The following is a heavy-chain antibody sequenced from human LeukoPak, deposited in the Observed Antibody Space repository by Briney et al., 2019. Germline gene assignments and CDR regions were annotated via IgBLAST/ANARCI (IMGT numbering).Heavy chain of an antibody. CDR3: ARDRGDYDSSGIYWYFDL. V-gene: IGHV3-48*01. CDR1: GFTFSTYS. J-gene: IGHJ2*01. CDR2: ISSSSTSI. D-gene: IGHD3-22*01. Sequence: QPGGSLRLSCAASGFTFSTYSMNWVRQAPGKGLEWVSYISSSSTSIYFADSVKGRFTISRDNAKDSLYLQMNSLRAEDTAVYYCARDRGDYDSSGIYWYFDLWGRGTLVTVSS.